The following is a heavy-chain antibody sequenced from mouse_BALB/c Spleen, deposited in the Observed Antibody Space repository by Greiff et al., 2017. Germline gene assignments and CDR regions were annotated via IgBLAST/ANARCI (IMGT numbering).Heavy chain of an antibody. CDR3: ARGTYGSSDGFAY. J-gene: IGHJ3*01. V-gene: IGHV2-2*02. CDR1: GFSLTSYG. D-gene: IGHD1-1*01. CDR2: IWSGGST. Sequence: VQRVESGPGLVQPSQSLSITCTVSGFSLTSYGVHWVRQSPGKGLEWLGVIWSGGSTDYNADFISRLSISKDNSKSQVFFKMNSLQANDTAIYYCARGTYGSSDGFAYWGQGTLVTVSA.